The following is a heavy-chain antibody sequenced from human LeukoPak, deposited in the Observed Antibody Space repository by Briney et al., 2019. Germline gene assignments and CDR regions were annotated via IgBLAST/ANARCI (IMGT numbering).Heavy chain of an antibody. CDR2: INWSGGST. V-gene: IGHV3-20*04. J-gene: IGHJ4*02. CDR3: VRGESRGYHRH. CDR1: GYTFDDYG. D-gene: IGHD3-22*01. Sequence: GGSLRLSCAASGYTFDDYGMSWVRQAPGKGLEWVSGINWSGGSTLYADSVKGRFTISRDNAKNSLYVQMNSLRVEDTALYYCVRGESRGYHRHWGQGTLVTVSS.